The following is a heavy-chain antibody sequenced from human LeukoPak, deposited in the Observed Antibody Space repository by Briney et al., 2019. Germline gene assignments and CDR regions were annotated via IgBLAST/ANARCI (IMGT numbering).Heavy chain of an antibody. D-gene: IGHD5-24*01. CDR1: ELDFKTHA. CDR2: LSFDASGT. V-gene: IGHV3-30*04. CDR3: ARDLQEISSFYFDY. Sequence: GTSLRLSCLVSELDFKTHAMHWVRQAPGKGLEWVAGLSFDASGTNYADSVKGRFTISRDNSKNTLYLQMHSLRPEGTAVYFCARDLQEISSFYFDYWGQGSLVTVSS. J-gene: IGHJ4*02.